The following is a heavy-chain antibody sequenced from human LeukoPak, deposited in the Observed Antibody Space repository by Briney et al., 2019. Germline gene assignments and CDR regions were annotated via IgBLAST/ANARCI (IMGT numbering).Heavy chain of an antibody. CDR2: ISYDGGNK. CDR1: GFTFSSYA. J-gene: IGHJ4*02. CDR3: AKEGIIHGSSGSSFDS. Sequence: GGSLRLSCAASGFTFSSYATHWVRQAPGKGLEWVAFISYDGGNKCYADSVKGRFTISRDNSKNTLYVQMNSLRPEETAVYYCAKEGIIHGSSGSSFDSWGQGTLVTVSS. D-gene: IGHD6-19*01. V-gene: IGHV3-30*02.